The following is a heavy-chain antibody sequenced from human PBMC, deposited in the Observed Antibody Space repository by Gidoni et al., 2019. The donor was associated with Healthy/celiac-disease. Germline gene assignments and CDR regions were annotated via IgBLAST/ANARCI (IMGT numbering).Heavy chain of an antibody. CDR2: IYYSGST. CDR1: GGSISRGGYY. J-gene: IGHJ4*02. V-gene: IGHV4-31*03. D-gene: IGHD5-12*01. CDR3: ARESGSSSGYDSLVFDY. Sequence: QVQLQESGPGRVKPAQTLSLTCTVSGGSISRGGYYWSWIRQHPGKGREWIVYIYYSGSTYYNPSLKSRVTISVDTSKNQFSLKLSSVTAADTAVYYCARESGSSSGYDSLVFDYWGQGTLSPSPQ.